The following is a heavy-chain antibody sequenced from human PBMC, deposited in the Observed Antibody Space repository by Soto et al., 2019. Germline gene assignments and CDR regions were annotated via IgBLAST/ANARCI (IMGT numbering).Heavy chain of an antibody. CDR2: IIPIFGRA. Sequence: SSVKVSCKASGGTFSSYAISWVRQAPGQGLEWMGGIIPIFGRANYAQKFQSRVTITADESTSTAYMELSSLRSEDTAVYYCARDFVDYDILTGYYTLDYYGMDVWGQGTTVTVSS. D-gene: IGHD3-9*01. V-gene: IGHV1-69*13. CDR3: ARDFVDYDILTGYYTLDYYGMDV. CDR1: GGTFSSYA. J-gene: IGHJ6*02.